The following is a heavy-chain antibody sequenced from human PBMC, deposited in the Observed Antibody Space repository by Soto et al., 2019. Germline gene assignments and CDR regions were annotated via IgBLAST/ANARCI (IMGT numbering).Heavy chain of an antibody. D-gene: IGHD3-22*01. J-gene: IGHJ4*02. V-gene: IGHV4-59*12. CDR2: VHYVGTT. Sequence: SETLSLTCSVSGDSMSEVYWSWIRQSPVKGLEWIGYVHYVGTTKYNPSHKSRVTISVDTSKKQFSLNLRSVTAADTAVYYCTRLNYYDTSGYPYFFDYWGQGAPVTVS. CDR1: GDSMSEVY. CDR3: TRLNYYDTSGYPYFFDY.